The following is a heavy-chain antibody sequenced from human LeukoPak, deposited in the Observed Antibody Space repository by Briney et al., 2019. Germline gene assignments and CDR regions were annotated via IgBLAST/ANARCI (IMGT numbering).Heavy chain of an antibody. Sequence: GGSLRLSCTASGFTFRSYGMHWVRQAPGKGLEWLAFIQSDGGNKYYADSVKGRFTISRDNSKNTLFLQMNSLRVEDTAVYYCARDSSMLRGPLVIYYFDFWGQGTLVTVSS. V-gene: IGHV3-30*02. J-gene: IGHJ4*02. CDR1: GFTFRSYG. CDR3: ARDSSMLRGPLVIYYFDF. CDR2: IQSDGGNK. D-gene: IGHD3-10*01.